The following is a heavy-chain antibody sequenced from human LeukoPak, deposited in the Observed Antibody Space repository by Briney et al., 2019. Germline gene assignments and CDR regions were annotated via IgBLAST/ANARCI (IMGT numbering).Heavy chain of an antibody. D-gene: IGHD5-18*01. CDR1: AFTFSSYS. V-gene: IGHV3-21*01. J-gene: IGHJ4*02. CDR3: ARGSGVQVWSSLDY. Sequence: SGGSLILSCAASAFTFSSYSMNWVRQAPGKGLEWVSSISSSGRYIYYADSVKGRFTISRDNAKNSLHLQTNSLRAEDTAVYYCARGSGVQVWSSLDYWGQGTLVTGSS. CDR2: ISSSGRYI.